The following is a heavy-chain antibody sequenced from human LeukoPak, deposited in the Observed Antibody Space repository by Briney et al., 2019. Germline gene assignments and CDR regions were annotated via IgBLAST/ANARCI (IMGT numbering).Heavy chain of an antibody. D-gene: IGHD4-23*01. CDR2: IYYSGST. CDR3: AREYDYGGPESSFDY. Sequence: PSQTLSLTCTVSGGSISSGDYYWSWIRQPPGKGLEWIGYIYYSGSTYYNPSLKSRVTISVDTSKNQFSLKLSSVTAADTAEYYCAREYDYGGPESSFDYWGQGTLVTVSS. CDR1: GGSISSGDYY. V-gene: IGHV4-30-4*01. J-gene: IGHJ4*02.